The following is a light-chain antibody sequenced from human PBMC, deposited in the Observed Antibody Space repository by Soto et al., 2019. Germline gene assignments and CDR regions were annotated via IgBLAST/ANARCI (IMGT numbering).Light chain of an antibody. Sequence: EIVLTQSPATLSLSPGETATLSCRASQSVSTYLAWYQQKPGQAPRLLIYDASNRATGIPARFSGSGSGTDFTLTISSLEPEDFAVYYCQHRSDWPPLTFGGGTKVEIK. J-gene: IGKJ4*01. CDR1: QSVSTY. CDR3: QHRSDWPPLT. CDR2: DAS. V-gene: IGKV3-11*01.